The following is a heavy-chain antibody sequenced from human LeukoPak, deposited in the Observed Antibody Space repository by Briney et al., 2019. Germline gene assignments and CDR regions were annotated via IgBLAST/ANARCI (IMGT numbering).Heavy chain of an antibody. CDR1: GFIFSHYG. CDR3: ARDAQRGFDYSNSLEY. Sequence: TGGSLRLSCAASGFIFSHYGMHWVRQAPGKGLEWVAVIWSDATNRFYAGSVKGRFTISRDNPQNTLFLQMNSLRAEDTAMYYCARDAQRGFDYSNSLEYWGHGTLVTVSS. D-gene: IGHD4-11*01. J-gene: IGHJ4*01. CDR2: IWSDATNR. V-gene: IGHV3-33*01.